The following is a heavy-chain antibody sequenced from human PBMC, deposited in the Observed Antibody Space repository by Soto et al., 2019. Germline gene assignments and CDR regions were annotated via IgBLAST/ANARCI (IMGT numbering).Heavy chain of an antibody. J-gene: IGHJ4*02. CDR3: ARVPPYWDVDFWSGPVDY. D-gene: IGHD3-3*01. CDR1: GYTFTSYD. V-gene: IGHV1-8*01. Sequence: GASVKVSCKASGYTFTSYDINWVRQATGQGLEWMGWMNPNSGNTGYAQKFQGRVTMTRNTSISTAYMELSSLRSEDTAVYYCARVPPYWDVDFWSGPVDYWGQGTLVTVSS. CDR2: MNPNSGNT.